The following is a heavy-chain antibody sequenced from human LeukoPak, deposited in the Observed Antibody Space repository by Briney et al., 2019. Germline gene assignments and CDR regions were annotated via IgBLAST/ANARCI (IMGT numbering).Heavy chain of an antibody. CDR2: ISGSGGNT. CDR3: AKTLGYCSSTSCVRGGMDV. CDR1: GFTFSGYA. Sequence: GGSLRLSCAASGFTFSGYAMSWVRQAPVKGLEWVSGISGSGGNTYYADSVKGRFTISRDNSKNTLYLQMNSLRAEDTAVYYCAKTLGYCSSTSCVRGGMDVWGKGTTVTVSS. V-gene: IGHV3-23*01. J-gene: IGHJ6*04. D-gene: IGHD2-2*01.